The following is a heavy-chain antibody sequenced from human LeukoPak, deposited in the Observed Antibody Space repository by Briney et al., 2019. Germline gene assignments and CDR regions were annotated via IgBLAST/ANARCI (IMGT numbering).Heavy chain of an antibody. D-gene: IGHD3-9*01. CDR3: ARGDDILTGYFPEYFQH. J-gene: IGHJ1*01. Sequence: PSETLSLTCTVSGGSISSGSYYWSWIRQPAGKGPEWIGRIYTSGSTNYNPSLKSRVSISVDTSENQFSLKLSSVTAADTAVYFCARGDDILTGYFPEYFQHWGQGTLVTVSS. CDR1: GGSISSGSYY. V-gene: IGHV4-61*02. CDR2: IYTSGST.